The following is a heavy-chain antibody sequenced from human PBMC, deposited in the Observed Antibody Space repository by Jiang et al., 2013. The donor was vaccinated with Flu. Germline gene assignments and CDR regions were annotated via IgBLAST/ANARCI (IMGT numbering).Heavy chain of an antibody. CDR3: ARQIKSIVGATPFDY. CDR1: GYSFTSYW. CDR2: IYPGDSDT. D-gene: IGHD1-26*01. J-gene: IGHJ4*02. V-gene: IGHV5-51*01. Sequence: PGESLKISCKGSGYSFTSYWIGWVRQMPGKGLEWMGIIYPGDSDTRYSPSFQGQVTISADKSISTAYLQWSSLKASDTAMYYCARQIKSIVGATPFDYWGQGTLVTVSS.